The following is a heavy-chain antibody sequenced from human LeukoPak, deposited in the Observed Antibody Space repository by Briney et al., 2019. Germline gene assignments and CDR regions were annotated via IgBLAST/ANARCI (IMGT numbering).Heavy chain of an antibody. Sequence: GGSLRLSCAASGFTFSSYGMHWVRQAPGKGLEWVAVISYDGSNKYYADSVKGRFTISRDNSKNTLYLQMNSLRAEDTAVYYRAKCVSATRSSKRNYFMDVWGKGTTVTISS. CDR1: GFTFSSYG. J-gene: IGHJ6*03. CDR2: ISYDGSNK. CDR3: AKCVSATRSSKRNYFMDV. V-gene: IGHV3-30*18. D-gene: IGHD3-16*02.